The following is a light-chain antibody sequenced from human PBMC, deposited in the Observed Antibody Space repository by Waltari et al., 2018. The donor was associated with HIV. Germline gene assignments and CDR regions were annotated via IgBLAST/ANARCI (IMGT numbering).Light chain of an antibody. V-gene: IGLV1-51*01. J-gene: IGLJ2*01. Sequence: SVLDEAPSMSAAPGPKVNLPRPGSRPHLGEYYVTRYQQHPGTAPKLLIYDNNKRPSGIPDRFSGSKSGTSATLGITGLQTGDEADYYCGTWDSSLSAVVFGGGTKLTVL. CDR1: RPHLGEYY. CDR2: DNN. CDR3: GTWDSSLSAVV.